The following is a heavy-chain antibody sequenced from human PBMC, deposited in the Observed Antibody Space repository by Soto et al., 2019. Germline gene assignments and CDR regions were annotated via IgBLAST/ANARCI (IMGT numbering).Heavy chain of an antibody. J-gene: IGHJ5*02. Sequence: SETLSLTCTVSGGSISSYYWSWIRQPPGKGLEWIGYIYYSGSTNYNPSLKSRVTISVDTSKNQFSLKLSSVTAADTAVYYCARTTYMGATNWFDPWGQGTLVTVSS. CDR1: GGSISSYY. CDR2: IYYSGST. CDR3: ARTTYMGATNWFDP. D-gene: IGHD1-26*01. V-gene: IGHV4-59*08.